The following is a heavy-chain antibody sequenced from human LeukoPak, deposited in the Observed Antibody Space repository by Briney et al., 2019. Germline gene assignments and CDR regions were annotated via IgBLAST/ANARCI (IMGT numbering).Heavy chain of an antibody. J-gene: IGHJ4*02. V-gene: IGHV3-15*01. CDR2: IKRKTDGGTT. Sequence: GGSLRLSCAASGFTVSSNYMSWVRQAPGKGLEWVGRIKRKTDGGTTDYAAPVKGRFTISRDDSKNTLYLQMNSLKTEDTAVYYCTTGNWGPYWGQGTLVTVSS. CDR1: GFTVSSNY. CDR3: TTGNWGPY. D-gene: IGHD7-27*01.